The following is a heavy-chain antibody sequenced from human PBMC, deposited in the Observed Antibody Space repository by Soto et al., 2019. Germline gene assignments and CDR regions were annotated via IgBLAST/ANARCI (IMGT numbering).Heavy chain of an antibody. CDR1: GYTFSSYG. CDR2: ISVYNGNT. J-gene: IGHJ6*03. V-gene: IGHV1-18*01. Sequence: QVQLVQSGGEVKKPGASVKVSCKASGYTFSSYGISWVRQAPGQGLEWMGWISVYNGNTNYAEKFQGRVTMTTDTSTSTAYMERGSLTSDDTAVYYCARRFGYSSSYNSYYLAVWGKGTTVTVSS. D-gene: IGHD6-13*01. CDR3: ARRFGYSSSYNSYYLAV.